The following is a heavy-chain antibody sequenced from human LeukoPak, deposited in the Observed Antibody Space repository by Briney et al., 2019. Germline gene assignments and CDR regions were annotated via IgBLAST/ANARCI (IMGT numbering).Heavy chain of an antibody. Sequence: GESLRLSCAASGFTFSDYYMNWLRQAPGKGLEWVSSISRGGNSIYYAESVKGRFTISRDNAKNSLYLQMNSLRAEDTAVYYCARDQYLDYRGQGTLVTVSS. J-gene: IGHJ4*02. CDR1: GFTFSDYY. V-gene: IGHV3-11*01. CDR3: ARDQYLDY. CDR2: ISRGGNSI.